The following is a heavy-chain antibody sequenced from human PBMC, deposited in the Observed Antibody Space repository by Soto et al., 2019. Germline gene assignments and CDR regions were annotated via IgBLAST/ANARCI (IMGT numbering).Heavy chain of an antibody. D-gene: IGHD3-3*01. CDR3: ARDYNGFLSGHFDY. CDR1: GFRFSDYS. Sequence: EVHLVESGGRLVQPGGSLRLSCAASGFRFSDYSMNWVRQAPGRGLEWVSYISSSSFTIHYADSVEGRFAISRDNAKNSLYLQMNSLRVEDTAVYYCARDYNGFLSGHFDYWGEGALVSVSS. V-gene: IGHV3-48*01. CDR2: ISSSSFTI. J-gene: IGHJ4*02.